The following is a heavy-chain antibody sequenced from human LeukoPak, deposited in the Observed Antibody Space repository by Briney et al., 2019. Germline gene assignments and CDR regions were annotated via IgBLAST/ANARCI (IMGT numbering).Heavy chain of an antibody. D-gene: IGHD4-17*01. CDR1: GGSISSYY. J-gene: IGHJ4*02. CDR3: ARDNYGDYGEADYYFDY. Sequence: SETLSLTCTVSGGSISSYYWSWIRQPPGKGLEWIGYIYYSGSTNYNPSLKSRVTISVDTSKNQFSLKLSPVTAADTAVYYCARDNYGDYGEADYYFDYWGQGTLVTVSS. V-gene: IGHV4-59*01. CDR2: IYYSGST.